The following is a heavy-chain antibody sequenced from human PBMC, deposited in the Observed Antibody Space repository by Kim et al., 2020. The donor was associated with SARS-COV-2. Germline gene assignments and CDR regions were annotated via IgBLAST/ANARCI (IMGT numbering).Heavy chain of an antibody. CDR3: ARSTDYYDSSGYPN. J-gene: IGHJ1*01. V-gene: IGHV4-61*01. Sequence: SETLSLTCTVSGGSVSSGSYYWSWIRQPPGKGLEWIGYIYYSGSTNYNPSLKSRVTISVDTSKNQFSLKLSSVTAADTAVYYCARSTDYYDSSGYPNWG. CDR1: GGSVSSGSYY. CDR2: IYYSGST. D-gene: IGHD3-22*01.